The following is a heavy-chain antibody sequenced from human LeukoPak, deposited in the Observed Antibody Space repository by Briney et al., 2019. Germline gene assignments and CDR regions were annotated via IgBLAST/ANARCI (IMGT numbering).Heavy chain of an antibody. CDR3: ARDKLTVGYYYGMDV. V-gene: IGHV4-31*03. CDR2: IYYSGST. CDR1: GGSISSGGYY. Sequence: SETLSLTCSVSGGSISSGGYYWSWIRQHPGKGLEWIGYIYYSGSTYYNPSLKSRVTISVDTSKNQFSLKLSSVTAADTAVYYCARDKLTVGYYYGMDVWGQGTTVTVSS. D-gene: IGHD3-16*01. J-gene: IGHJ6*02.